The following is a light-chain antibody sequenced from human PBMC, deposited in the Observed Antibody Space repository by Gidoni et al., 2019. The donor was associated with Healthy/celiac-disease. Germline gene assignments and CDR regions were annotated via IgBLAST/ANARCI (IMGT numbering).Light chain of an antibody. J-gene: IGKJ5*01. CDR3: QQRSNWPPIT. Sequence: EIALTQYPATLSLSPGERATLYCRASQSVSSYLAWYQQKPGQAPRLLIYDASNRATGIPARFSGSGSGTDFTLTISSLEPEDLAVYYGQQRSNWPPITFGQGTRLEIK. CDR2: DAS. CDR1: QSVSSY. V-gene: IGKV3-11*01.